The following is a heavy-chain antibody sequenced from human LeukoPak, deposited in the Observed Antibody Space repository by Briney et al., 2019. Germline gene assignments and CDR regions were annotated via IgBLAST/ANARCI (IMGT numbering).Heavy chain of an antibody. Sequence: GGSLRLSCVASGFTFTKCAMSWIRQAPGKGLEWVAIITATGDTAYYADSVKGRFTISRDNSRNTVYMQMDSLRAEDTAIYYCAGDRNSDWYSPLDYWGQGSQVTVSP. D-gene: IGHD6-19*01. J-gene: IGHJ4*02. CDR1: GFTFTKCA. CDR2: ITATGDTA. CDR3: AGDRNSDWYSPLDY. V-gene: IGHV3-23*01.